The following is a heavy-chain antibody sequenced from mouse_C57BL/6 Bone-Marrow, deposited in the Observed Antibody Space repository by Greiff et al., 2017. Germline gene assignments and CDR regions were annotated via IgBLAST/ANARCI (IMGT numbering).Heavy chain of an antibody. CDR3: ARRDSSGPWFAY. D-gene: IGHD3-2*02. V-gene: IGHV5-9*01. Sequence: EVKLVESGGGLVKPGGSLKLSCAASGFTFSSYTMPWVRQTPEKRLEWVATISGGGGNTYYPDSVKGRFTISRDNAKNTLYLQMSSLRSEDTALYYCARRDSSGPWFAYWGQGTLVTVSA. CDR1: GFTFSSYT. CDR2: ISGGGGNT. J-gene: IGHJ3*01.